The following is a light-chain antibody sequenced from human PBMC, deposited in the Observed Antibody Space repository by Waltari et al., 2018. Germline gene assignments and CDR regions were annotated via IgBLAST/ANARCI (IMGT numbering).Light chain of an antibody. J-gene: IGKJ2*01. CDR1: QGIRGY. CDR3: QQRSTWYT. CDR2: AAS. Sequence: DIQLTQSPSFLSASVGDRVTITCRASQGIRGYLAWYQQKPGKAPKLLIYAASTLQRGGPSRFSGNGSGTEFTLTISSLEPEDFAVYYCQQRSTWYTFGQGTKLEIK. V-gene: IGKV1-9*01.